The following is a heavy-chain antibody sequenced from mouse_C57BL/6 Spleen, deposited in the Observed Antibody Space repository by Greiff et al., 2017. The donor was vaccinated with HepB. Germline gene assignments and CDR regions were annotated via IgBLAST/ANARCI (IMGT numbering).Heavy chain of an antibody. CDR2: IDPSDSYT. CDR1: GYTFTSYW. Sequence: QVQLQQPGAELVRPGTSVKLSCKASGYTFTSYWMHWVKQRPGQGLEWIGVIDPSDSYTNYNQKFKGKATLTVYTSSSTSYMQLSSLTSEDSAVYYCAPTVDSSGYSAMDYWGQGTSVTVSS. CDR3: APTVDSSGYSAMDY. D-gene: IGHD3-2*02. V-gene: IGHV1-59*01. J-gene: IGHJ4*01.